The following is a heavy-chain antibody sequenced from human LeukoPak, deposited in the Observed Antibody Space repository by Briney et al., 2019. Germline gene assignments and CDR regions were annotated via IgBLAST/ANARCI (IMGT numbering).Heavy chain of an antibody. Sequence: PGGSLRLSCAPSGFTFSFYGMHWVRQAPGKGLEWVTFIQNDGSFTFYADSVQGRFSISRNNSKNTLFLQMNSLRADDTAVYYCAKTSDQLLYSKFDFWGQGTLVTVSS. V-gene: IGHV3-30*02. D-gene: IGHD2-15*01. CDR2: IQNDGSFT. CDR1: GFTFSFYG. J-gene: IGHJ4*02. CDR3: AKTSDQLLYSKFDF.